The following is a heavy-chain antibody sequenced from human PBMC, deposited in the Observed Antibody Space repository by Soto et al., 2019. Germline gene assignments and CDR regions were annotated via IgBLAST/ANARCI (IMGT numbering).Heavy chain of an antibody. J-gene: IGHJ4*02. CDR3: ARVDTAMVFGIGRYYFYS. D-gene: IGHD5-18*01. V-gene: IGHV1-3*01. CDR1: GYTFTSYA. Sequence: ASVRVSCKASGYTFTSYAMTWVRQAPGQRLEWMGWINAGNGNTKYSQKFQGRVTITRDTSASTAYMELSSLRSEDTAVYYCARVDTAMVFGIGRYYFYSWGQGNLVTGPS. CDR2: INAGNGNT.